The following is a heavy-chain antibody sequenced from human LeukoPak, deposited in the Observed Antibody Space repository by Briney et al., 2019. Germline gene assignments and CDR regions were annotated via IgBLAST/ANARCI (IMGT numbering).Heavy chain of an antibody. CDR2: ICGYNGNT. Sequence: GSVRVSCKASGYTFTSYGISWGRQAPGQGVEWMGWICGYNGNTNYAQKLQGRVTMTTDTSTSTAYMELSRLRSDDTAVYYCASRGIVGATTVNAFDIWGQGTMVTVSS. CDR3: ASRGIVGATTVNAFDI. D-gene: IGHD1-26*01. J-gene: IGHJ3*02. V-gene: IGHV1-18*01. CDR1: GYTFTSYG.